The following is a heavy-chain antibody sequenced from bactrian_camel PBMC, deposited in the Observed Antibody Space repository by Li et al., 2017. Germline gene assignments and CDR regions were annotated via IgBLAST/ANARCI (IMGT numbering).Heavy chain of an antibody. J-gene: IGHJ4*01. V-gene: IGHV3S1*01. CDR2: IYINVGTT. Sequence: QVQLVESGGGSVQAGGSLTLSCTASTYTYRTNCVGWFRQAPGQEREGVAGIYINVGTTTYADSVKGRFTISRDNAKNTLYLQLNSLKTEDTAMYYCAKRISVYGGNWRQNYWGQGTQVTVS. CDR3: AKRISVYGGNWRQNY. D-gene: IGHD6*01. CDR1: TYTYRTNC.